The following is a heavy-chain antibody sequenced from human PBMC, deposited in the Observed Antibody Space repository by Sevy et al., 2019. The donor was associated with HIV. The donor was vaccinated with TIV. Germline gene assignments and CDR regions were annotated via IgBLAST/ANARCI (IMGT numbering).Heavy chain of an antibody. V-gene: IGHV3-48*02. CDR3: ARAVTTVTTGGIWNY. Sequence: GGSLRLSCAASGFTFSSYNMNWVRQAPGKGLEWVSYISSSSSTIYYADSVKGRFTISRDNAKNSLYLQMDSLRDEDTAVYYCARAVTTVTTGGIWNYWGQGTLVTVSS. D-gene: IGHD4-17*01. CDR1: GFTFSSYN. CDR2: ISSSSSTI. J-gene: IGHJ4*02.